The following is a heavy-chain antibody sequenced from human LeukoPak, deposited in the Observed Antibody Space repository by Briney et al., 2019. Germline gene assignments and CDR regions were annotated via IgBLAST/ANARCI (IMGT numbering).Heavy chain of an antibody. J-gene: IGHJ5*02. Sequence: ASVKVSCKASGYTFTSYYMHWVRQAPGQGLEWMGIINPSGGSTSYAQKFQDRVTMTRDTSTSTVYMELSSLRSEDTAVYYCARDLDILTGYYKPNNWFDPWGQGTPVTVSS. CDR3: ARDLDILTGYYKPNNWFDP. CDR1: GYTFTSYY. CDR2: INPSGGST. V-gene: IGHV1-46*01. D-gene: IGHD3-9*01.